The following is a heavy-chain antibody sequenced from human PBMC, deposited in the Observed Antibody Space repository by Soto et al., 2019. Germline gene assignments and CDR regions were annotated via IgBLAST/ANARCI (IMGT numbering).Heavy chain of an antibody. D-gene: IGHD3-16*01. J-gene: IGHJ4*02. V-gene: IGHV4-39*01. CDR3: ARLAVRMATIRINFDS. CDR1: GDSISSESYY. Sequence: SETLSLTCSVSGDSISSESYYWGWIRQTPGKGLEWIGNLYHNGNTYYNPSLKSRVTISADTSKNKFSLEVTSVTAADTAVYYCARLAVRMATIRINFDSWGQGTQVTVSS. CDR2: LYHNGNT.